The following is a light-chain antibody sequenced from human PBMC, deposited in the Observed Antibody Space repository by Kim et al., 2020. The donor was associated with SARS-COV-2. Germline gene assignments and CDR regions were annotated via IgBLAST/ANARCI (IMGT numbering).Light chain of an antibody. V-gene: IGLV2-8*01. Sequence: GQSVTSSCTGSSSDIGGYNYVSWYQQHPGKAPRLIIYEVYKRPSGVPSRFYGSKSGNTASLTVSGLQPEDEADYYCSSYTDRNTLVFGTGTKVTVL. CDR1: SSDIGGYNY. CDR2: EVY. CDR3: SSYTDRNTLV. J-gene: IGLJ1*01.